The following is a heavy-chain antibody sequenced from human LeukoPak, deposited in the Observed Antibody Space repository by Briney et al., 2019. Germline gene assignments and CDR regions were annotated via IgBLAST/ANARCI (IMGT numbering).Heavy chain of an antibody. CDR2: MNPNSGNT. CDR3: ATSRSKIVGAHFDY. J-gene: IGHJ4*02. V-gene: IGHV1-8*01. Sequence: ASVKVSCKASGYTFTSYDINWVRQATGQGLEWMGWMNPNSGNTGYAQKFQGRVTMTEDTSTDTAYMELSSLRSEDTAVYYCATSRSKIVGAHFDYWGQGTLVTVSS. CDR1: GYTFTSYD. D-gene: IGHD1-26*01.